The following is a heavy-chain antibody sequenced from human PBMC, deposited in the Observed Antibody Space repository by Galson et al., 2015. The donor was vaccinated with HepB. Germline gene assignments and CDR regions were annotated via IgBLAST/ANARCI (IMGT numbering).Heavy chain of an antibody. CDR1: GYTFTSYD. CDR3: ARVLRGYSGYDYNYYYYYGMDV. J-gene: IGHJ6*02. CDR2: MNPNSGNT. D-gene: IGHD5-12*01. Sequence: SVTVSCKASGYTFTSYDINWVRQATGQGLEWMGWMNPNSGNTGYAQKFQGRVTMTRNTSISTAYMELSSLRSEDTAVYYCARVLRGYSGYDYNYYYYYGMDVWGQGTTVTVSS. V-gene: IGHV1-8*01.